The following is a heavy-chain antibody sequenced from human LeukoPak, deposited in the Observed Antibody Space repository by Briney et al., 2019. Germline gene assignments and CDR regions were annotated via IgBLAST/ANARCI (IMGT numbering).Heavy chain of an antibody. Sequence: SETLSLTCTVSGGSISSSSYYWGWIRQPPGKGLEWIGSIYYSGSTYYNPSLKSRVTISVDTSKNQFSLKLSSVTAADTAVYYCAREELGYCTNGVCGAEYFQHWGQGTLVTVSS. V-gene: IGHV4-39*07. J-gene: IGHJ1*01. D-gene: IGHD2-8*01. CDR3: AREELGYCTNGVCGAEYFQH. CDR2: IYYSGST. CDR1: GGSISSSSYY.